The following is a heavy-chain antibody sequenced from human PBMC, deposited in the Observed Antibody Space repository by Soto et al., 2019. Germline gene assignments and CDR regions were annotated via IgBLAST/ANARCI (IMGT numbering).Heavy chain of an antibody. D-gene: IGHD3-16*02. CDR1: GFTFDDYA. CDR3: AKVGIYDYIWGSYRATTSKAFDI. CDR2: ISRNSGSI. V-gene: IGHV3-9*01. J-gene: IGHJ3*02. Sequence: EVQLVESGGGLVQPGRSLRLSCAASGFTFDDYAMHWVRQAPGKGLEWVSGISRNSGSIGYADSVKGRFTISRDNARNSLYLQMNSLRAEDTALYYCAKVGIYDYIWGSYRATTSKAFDIWGQGTMVIVSS.